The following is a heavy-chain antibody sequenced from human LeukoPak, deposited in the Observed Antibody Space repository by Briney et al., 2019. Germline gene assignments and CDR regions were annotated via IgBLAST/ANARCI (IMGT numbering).Heavy chain of an antibody. J-gene: IGHJ4*02. CDR2: IWYDGSNK. CDR3: AMGNNWGFSNYFDY. Sequence: GRSLRLSCAASGFTFDTYGMYWVRQAPGKGLEWVAVIWYDGSNKYYADSVKGRFTISRDNSKNTLYLQMNSLRAEDTAVYYCAMGNNWGFSNYFDYWGQGTLVTVSS. CDR1: GFTFDTYG. V-gene: IGHV3-33*01. D-gene: IGHD7-27*01.